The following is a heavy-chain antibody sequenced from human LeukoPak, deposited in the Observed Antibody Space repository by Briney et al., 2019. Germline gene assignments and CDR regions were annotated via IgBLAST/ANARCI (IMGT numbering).Heavy chain of an antibody. CDR3: ARGSPYPNY. CDR1: GLTFSSYS. V-gene: IGHV3-48*01. CDR2: ISSTSSTI. Sequence: GGSLRLSCAASGLTFSSYSMNWVRQAPGKGLEWVSYISSTSSTIYYADSVKGRFTISRDNARNSLYLQMNSLRAEDTAVYYCARGSPYPNYWGQGTLVTVSS. D-gene: IGHD2-21*01. J-gene: IGHJ4*02.